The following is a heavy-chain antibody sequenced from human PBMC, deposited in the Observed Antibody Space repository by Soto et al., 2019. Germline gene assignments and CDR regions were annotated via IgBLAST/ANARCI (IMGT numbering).Heavy chain of an antibody. J-gene: IGHJ3*02. CDR2: IRSKAYGRTT. V-gene: IGHV3-49*03. D-gene: IGHD3-22*01. Sequence: GGSLRISCTTSGFPFCFFALSLFPKAPGKGLEGVGFIRSKAYGRTTQYAASVKGRFIISRDDSKSIAYLQMDSLKTEDTAVYYCAKDILHSIITMIVVAKRGDAFDIWGQGTMVTVSS. CDR3: AKDILHSIITMIVVAKRGDAFDI. CDR1: GFPFCFFA.